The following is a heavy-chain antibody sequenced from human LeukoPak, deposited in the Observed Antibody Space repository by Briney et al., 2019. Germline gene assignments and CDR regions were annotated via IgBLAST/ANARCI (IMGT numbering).Heavy chain of an antibody. J-gene: IGHJ3*02. CDR1: GFTFSSYG. CDR2: ISYDGSNK. Sequence: PGGSLRLSCAASGFTFSSYGMHWVRQAPGKGLEWVAVISYDGSNKYYADSVKGRFTISRDNSKNTLYLQMNSLRAEDTAVYYCAKEMGGAFDIWGQGAMVTVSS. V-gene: IGHV3-30*18. CDR3: AKEMGGAFDI. D-gene: IGHD3-16*01.